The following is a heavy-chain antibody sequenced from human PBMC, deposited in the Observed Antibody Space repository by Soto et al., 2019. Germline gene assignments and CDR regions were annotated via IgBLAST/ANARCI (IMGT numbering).Heavy chain of an antibody. Sequence: TSETLSLTCTASGGSITSSSHFWGGVRQPPGKGLEWIGTIYFTGNTYYTPSLKSRLTMSIDTSKNEFSLRLNSVTAADTAVYYCAGQTFSIAAASYGRSNWFDPWGPGTLVTVSS. D-gene: IGHD6-25*01. CDR2: IYFTGNT. CDR1: GGSITSSSHF. CDR3: AGQTFSIAAASYGRSNWFDP. V-gene: IGHV4-39*01. J-gene: IGHJ5*02.